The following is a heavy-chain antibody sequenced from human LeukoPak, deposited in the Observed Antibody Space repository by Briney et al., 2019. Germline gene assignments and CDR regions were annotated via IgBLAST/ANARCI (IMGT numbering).Heavy chain of an antibody. CDR1: GFTFSSYA. J-gene: IGHJ4*02. V-gene: IGHV3-23*01. CDR3: AKAKAIFGVVPPDY. CDR2: ISGSGGST. D-gene: IGHD3-3*01. Sequence: GGSLRLSCAASGFTFSSYAMSWVRQAPGKGLEWVSAISGSGGSTYYADSVKGRFTISRDNSKNTLYLQMNSLRAEDTAVYYCAKAKAIFGVVPPDYWGQGTLVTVSS.